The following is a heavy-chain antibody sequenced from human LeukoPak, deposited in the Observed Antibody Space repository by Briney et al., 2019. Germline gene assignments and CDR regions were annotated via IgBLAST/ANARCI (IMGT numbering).Heavy chain of an antibody. V-gene: IGHV3-7*01. D-gene: IGHD1-26*01. CDR3: AREEVGAGSAIDI. Sequence: GGSLRLSCAASGFTFSSYWITWVRRAPGKGLEWVASIKQDGSVRHYVDSVRGRFTVSRDNAKNSLYLQMNSLRAGDTAVYYCAREEVGAGSAIDIWGQGTMATVSS. CDR1: GFTFSSYW. CDR2: IKQDGSVR. J-gene: IGHJ3*02.